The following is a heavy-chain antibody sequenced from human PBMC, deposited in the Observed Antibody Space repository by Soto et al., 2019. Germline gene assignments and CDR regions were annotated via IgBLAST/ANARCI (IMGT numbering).Heavy chain of an antibody. CDR2: ISYDGSNK. D-gene: IGHD6-19*01. Sequence: QVQLVKSGGGVIQSGRSLRLSCAASGFTFSSYAMHWVRQAPGKGLEWVAVISYDGSNKYYADSVKGRFTISRDNSKNTLYLQMNSLRAEDTAVYYCARGSQQWLDGYYYYGMDVWGQGTTVTVSS. CDR3: ARGSQQWLDGYYYYGMDV. J-gene: IGHJ6*02. V-gene: IGHV3-30-3*01. CDR1: GFTFSSYA.